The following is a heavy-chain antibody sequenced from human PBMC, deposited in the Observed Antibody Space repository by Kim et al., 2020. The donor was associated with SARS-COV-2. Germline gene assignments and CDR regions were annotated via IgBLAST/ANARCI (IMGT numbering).Heavy chain of an antibody. CDR3: ARAGYDFWSGYYTPFYYYGMDV. CDR2: ISSSGSTI. D-gene: IGHD3-3*01. Sequence: GGSLRLSCAASGFTFSDYYMSWIRQAPGKGLEWVSYISSSGSTIYYADSVKGRFTISRDNAKNSLYLQMNSLRAEDTAVYYCARAGYDFWSGYYTPFYYYGMDVWGQGTTVTVSS. CDR1: GFTFSDYY. J-gene: IGHJ6*02. V-gene: IGHV3-11*01.